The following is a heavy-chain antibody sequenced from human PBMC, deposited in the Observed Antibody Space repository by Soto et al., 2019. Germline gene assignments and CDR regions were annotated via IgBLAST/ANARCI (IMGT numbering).Heavy chain of an antibody. Sequence: SETLSLTCSFSGDSVTSHYLTWIRQSPEKGLEWIGYMHYTGFSHYNPSLKSRLTISVDKSKNQFTLQLTSVTVADTAVYYCATLDANARYNYWGQGTQVTVSS. CDR1: GDSVTSHY. D-gene: IGHD1-1*01. J-gene: IGHJ4*02. CDR3: ATLDANARYNY. V-gene: IGHV4-59*02. CDR2: MHYTGFS.